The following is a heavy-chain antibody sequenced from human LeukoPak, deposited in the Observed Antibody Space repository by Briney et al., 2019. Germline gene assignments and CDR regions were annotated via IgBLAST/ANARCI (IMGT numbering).Heavy chain of an antibody. CDR3: ARHERSGYPQSDS. V-gene: IGHV4-38-2*01. J-gene: IGHJ5*01. D-gene: IGHD3-3*01. CDR1: GYSISSGYY. CDR2: IYHSEGA. Sequence: SETLSLTCAVSGYSISSGYYWGWIRQPPGEGLEWIGSIYHSEGASYNPSLKSRVTVSVDTSKNQFSLKLSSVTAADTAVYYCARHERSGYPQSDSWGRGALVTVSS.